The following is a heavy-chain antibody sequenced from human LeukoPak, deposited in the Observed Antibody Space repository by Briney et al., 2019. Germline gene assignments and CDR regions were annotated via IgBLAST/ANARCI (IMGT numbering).Heavy chain of an antibody. J-gene: IGHJ3*02. V-gene: IGHV4-39*01. CDR1: GGSISSSSYY. Sequence: SETLSLTCTVSGGSISSSSYYWGWLRQPPGKGLEWIGSIYYSGSTYYNPSLKSRVTISVDTSKNQFSLKLSSVTAADTAVYYCASYTRNYYDSSGYPNDAFDIWGQGTMVTVSS. D-gene: IGHD3-22*01. CDR2: IYYSGST. CDR3: ASYTRNYYDSSGYPNDAFDI.